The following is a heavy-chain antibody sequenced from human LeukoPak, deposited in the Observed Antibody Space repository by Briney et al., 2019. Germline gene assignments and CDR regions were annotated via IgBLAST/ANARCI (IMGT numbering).Heavy chain of an antibody. J-gene: IGHJ5*02. CDR2: IRTKANSYAT. Sequence: PGGSLRLSCAASGFTFSGSSIHWVRQASGKGLEWVGLIRTKANSYATAYAASVTGRFTISRDDSKDTSYLQVNSLKTEDTALYFCTTSYSGNSWYDWFGPWGQGTLVTVSS. D-gene: IGHD6-13*01. CDR3: TTSYSGNSWYDWFGP. CDR1: GFTFSGSS. V-gene: IGHV3-73*01.